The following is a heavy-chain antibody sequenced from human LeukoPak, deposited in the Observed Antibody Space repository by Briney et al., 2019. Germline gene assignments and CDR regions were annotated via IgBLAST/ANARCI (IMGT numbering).Heavy chain of an antibody. V-gene: IGHV6-1*01. D-gene: IGHD6-6*01. CDR2: TYYRSKWYN. CDR1: GDSVSSNSAA. CDR3: ARVSSSWSPSLSVTHYFDS. Sequence: SQTLSLTCAISGDSVSSNSAAWNWIRQSPSGGLEWLGRTYYRSKWYNDFAVSVKSRIAINPDTSKNQFSLQLTSVTPEDTAVYYCARVSSSWSPSLSVTHYFDSWGQGALVTVSS. J-gene: IGHJ4*02.